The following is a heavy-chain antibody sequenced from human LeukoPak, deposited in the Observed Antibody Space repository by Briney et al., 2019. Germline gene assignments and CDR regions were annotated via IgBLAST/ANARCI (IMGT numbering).Heavy chain of an antibody. CDR3: AKEHRTPLLWFGELENWFDP. J-gene: IGHJ5*02. D-gene: IGHD3-10*01. CDR2: ISGSGGST. Sequence: GGSLRLSCAASGFTFSSYAMSWVRQAPGKGLEWVSAISGSGGSTYYADSVKGRFTISRDNSKSTLYLQMNSLRAEDTAVYYCAKEHRTPLLWFGELENWFDPWGQGTLVTVSS. V-gene: IGHV3-23*01. CDR1: GFTFSSYA.